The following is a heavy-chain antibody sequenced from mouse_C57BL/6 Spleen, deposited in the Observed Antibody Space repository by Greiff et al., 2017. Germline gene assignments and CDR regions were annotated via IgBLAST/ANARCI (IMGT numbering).Heavy chain of an antibody. D-gene: IGHD1-1*01. Sequence: EVQLVESGPELVKPGASVKIPCKASGYTFTDYNMDWVKQSHGKSLEWIGDINPNNGGTIYNQKFKGKAILTVGKSSSTAYMELRSLTSEDTAVYYCARAGYYYGSRNFDYWGQGTTLTVSS. V-gene: IGHV1-18*01. CDR3: ARAGYYYGSRNFDY. J-gene: IGHJ2*01. CDR2: INPNNGGT. CDR1: GYTFTDYN.